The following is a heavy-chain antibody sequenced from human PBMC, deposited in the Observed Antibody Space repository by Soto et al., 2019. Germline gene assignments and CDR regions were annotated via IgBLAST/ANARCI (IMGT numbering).Heavy chain of an antibody. Sequence: AASVKVSCKASGYTFTSYYMHWVRQAPGQGLEWMGIINPSGGSTSYAQKFQGRVTMTRDTSTSTVYMELSSLRSEDTAVYYCARDGGGNSVLYYYGMDVWGKGTTVRVSS. CDR2: INPSGGST. V-gene: IGHV1-46*01. J-gene: IGHJ6*04. CDR1: GYTFTSYY. D-gene: IGHD2-21*02. CDR3: ARDGGGNSVLYYYGMDV.